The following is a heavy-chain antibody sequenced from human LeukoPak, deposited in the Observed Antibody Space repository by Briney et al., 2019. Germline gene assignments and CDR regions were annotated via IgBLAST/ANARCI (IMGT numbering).Heavy chain of an antibody. J-gene: IGHJ3*02. Sequence: SETLSLTCTVSGGSISSGSYYWSWIRQPPGKGLEWIGYIYHSGSTYYNPSLKSRVTISVDRSKNQFSLKLSSVTAADTAVYYCARDDYDSSGYYTDAFDIWGQGTMVTVSS. CDR2: IYHSGST. D-gene: IGHD3-22*01. CDR1: GGSISSGSYY. V-gene: IGHV4-30-2*01. CDR3: ARDDYDSSGYYTDAFDI.